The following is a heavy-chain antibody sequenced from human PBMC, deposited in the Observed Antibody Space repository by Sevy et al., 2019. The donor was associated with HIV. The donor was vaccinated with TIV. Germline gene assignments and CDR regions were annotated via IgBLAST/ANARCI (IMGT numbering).Heavy chain of an antibody. Sequence: ASVKVSCKASGYTFTGYYMHWVRQAPGQGLEWMGRINPNGGGTNYAQKFQGRVTMTRDTSISTAYMELSRLRSDDTAVYYCAGGRAGGTYYYDSSGYYGDWGQGTLVTVSS. V-gene: IGHV1-2*06. CDR3: AGGRAGGTYYYDSSGYYGD. CDR2: INPNGGGT. J-gene: IGHJ4*02. CDR1: GYTFTGYY. D-gene: IGHD3-22*01.